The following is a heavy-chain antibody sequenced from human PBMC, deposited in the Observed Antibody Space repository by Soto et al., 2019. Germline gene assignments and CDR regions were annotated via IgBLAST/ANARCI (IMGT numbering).Heavy chain of an antibody. Sequence: PSETLSLSCTVSVDSRSTGGYYWAWIRQHPGKGLEWIGHIYTTGTTYYSPSLKSQVTMSIDKSSNRFSLNLSSVTAADTAVYYCSRGRGSTPLRDWGPGALVTVSS. V-gene: IGHV4-31*02. CDR1: VDSRSTGGYY. D-gene: IGHD6-13*01. CDR2: IYTTGTT. J-gene: IGHJ4*02. CDR3: SRGRGSTPLRD.